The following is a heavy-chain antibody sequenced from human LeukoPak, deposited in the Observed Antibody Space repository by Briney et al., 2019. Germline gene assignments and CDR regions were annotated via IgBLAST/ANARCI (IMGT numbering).Heavy chain of an antibody. CDR2: ISDGGDVT. V-gene: IGHV3-23*01. D-gene: IGHD2-15*01. J-gene: IGHJ3*02. CDR1: GFTFNRYA. Sequence: GGPLRLSCAASGFTFNRYAMTWVRQALGKGLEWVSVISDGGDVTHYADSVKGRFTISRDNSRNTLYLQMNSLRAEDTAVYYCAKDYPNIVVVVAATGAFDIWGQGTMVTVSS. CDR3: AKDYPNIVVVVAATGAFDI.